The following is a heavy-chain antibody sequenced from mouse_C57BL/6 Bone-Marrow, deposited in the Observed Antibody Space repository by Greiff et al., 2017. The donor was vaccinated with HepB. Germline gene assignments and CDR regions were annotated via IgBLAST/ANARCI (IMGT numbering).Heavy chain of an antibody. J-gene: IGHJ3*01. CDR3: ARHEDRPMVTTDGLWFAY. CDR2: FYPGSGSI. D-gene: IGHD2-2*01. CDR1: GYTFTEYT. Sequence: VQLQQSGAELVKPGASVKLSCKASGYTFTEYTIHWVKQRSGQGLAWIGWFYPGSGSIKYNEKFKDKATLTADKSSSTVYMDLSRLTSEDSAVYFCARHEDRPMVTTDGLWFAYWGQGTLVTVSA. V-gene: IGHV1-62-2*01.